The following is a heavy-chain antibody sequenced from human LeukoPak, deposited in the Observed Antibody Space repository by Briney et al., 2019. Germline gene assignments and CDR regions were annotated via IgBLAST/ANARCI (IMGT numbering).Heavy chain of an antibody. CDR2: IRSNGGDT. D-gene: IGHD3-22*01. CDR3: ASEDYYDSSAYYYRNFQH. J-gene: IGHJ1*01. V-gene: IGHV3-64*04. CDR1: GFTFSGYA. Sequence: GGSLRLSCSASGFTFSGYAMHWVRQAPGKGLEYVSAIRSNGGDTHYADSVRGRFTISRDNSKNTLYLQMNSLRAEDTAVYYCASEDYYDSSAYYYRNFQHWGQGTLVTVSS.